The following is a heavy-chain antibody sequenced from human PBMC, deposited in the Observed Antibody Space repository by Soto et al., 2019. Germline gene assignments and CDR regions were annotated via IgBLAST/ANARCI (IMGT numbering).Heavy chain of an antibody. CDR2: ISAYNGNT. J-gene: IGHJ2*01. D-gene: IGHD2-21*02. CDR3: TRAPAQLNKGGDHPNLYFHL. V-gene: IGHV1-18*01. CDR1: GYTFTSYG. Sequence: QVQLVQSGAEVKKPGASVKVSCKASGYTFTSYGISWVRQAPGQGLEWMGWISAYNGNTNYAQKLQGRVTMTTDTSTSTAYLELRSLRTDDTAAHYWTRAPAQLNKGGDHPNLYFHLWGRATLVTVS.